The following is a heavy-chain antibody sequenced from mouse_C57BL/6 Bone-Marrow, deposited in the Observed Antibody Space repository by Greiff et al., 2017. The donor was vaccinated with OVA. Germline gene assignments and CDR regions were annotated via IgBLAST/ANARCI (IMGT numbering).Heavy chain of an antibody. Sequence: EVQLQQSGPELVKPGASVKISCKASGYTFTDYYMNWVKQSHGKSLEWIGDINPNNGGTSYNQKFKGKATLTVDKSSSTAYMELRSLTSEDSAVYYCASGYDGYYAWFAYWCQGTLVTVSA. CDR3: ASGYDGYYAWFAY. CDR2: INPNNGGT. D-gene: IGHD2-3*01. J-gene: IGHJ3*01. CDR1: GYTFTDYY. V-gene: IGHV1-26*01.